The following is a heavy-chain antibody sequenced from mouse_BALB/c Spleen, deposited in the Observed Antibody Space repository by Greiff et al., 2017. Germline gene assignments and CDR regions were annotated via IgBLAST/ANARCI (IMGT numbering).Heavy chain of an antibody. D-gene: IGHD2-3*01. CDR3: ARGDGPWYFDV. CDR2: INPSTGYT. V-gene: IGHV1-7*01. CDR1: GYTFTSYW. Sequence: VQLQQSGAELAKPGASVKMSCKASGYTFTSYWMHWVNQRPGQGLEWIGYINPSTGYTEYNQKFKDKATLTADKSSSTAYMQLSSLTSEDSAVYYCARGDGPWYFDVWGAGTTVTVSS. J-gene: IGHJ1*01.